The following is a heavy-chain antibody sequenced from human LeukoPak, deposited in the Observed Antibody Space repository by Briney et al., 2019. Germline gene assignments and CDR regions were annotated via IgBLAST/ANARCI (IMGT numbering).Heavy chain of an antibody. J-gene: IGHJ6*04. V-gene: IGHV3-11*04. CDR1: GFSFKYAW. Sequence: GGSLRLSCEASGFSFKYAWMSWARQAPGKGMEWVSYIDTGGRTIYYADSVKGRFTISRDNAKSSVYLQMNSLRAEDTAVYYCAGAQLRFLEWFKMDVWGKGTTVTVSS. D-gene: IGHD3-3*01. CDR2: IDTGGRTI. CDR3: AGAQLRFLEWFKMDV.